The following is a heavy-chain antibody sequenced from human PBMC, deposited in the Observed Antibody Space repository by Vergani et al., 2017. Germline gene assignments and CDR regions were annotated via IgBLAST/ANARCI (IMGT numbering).Heavy chain of an antibody. CDR2: ISYDGSNK. D-gene: IGHD6-19*01. CDR1: GFIFSSYA. CDR3: AKDAVSSGNHFQH. Sequence: QVQLVESGGGIVQPGTSLRISCRASGFIFSSYAMHWVRQAPGKGLEWVAVISYDGSNKYYADSVKGRFTISRDNSKNSLYLQMNSLRAEDTAVYYCAKDAVSSGNHFQHWGQGTLVTVSS. J-gene: IGHJ1*01. V-gene: IGHV3-30-3*01.